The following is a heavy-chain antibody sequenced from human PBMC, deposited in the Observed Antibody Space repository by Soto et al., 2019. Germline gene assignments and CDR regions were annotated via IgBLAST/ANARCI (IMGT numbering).Heavy chain of an antibody. CDR2: IYPGDSYT. Sequence: ESLKISFKGSGYTFTDYWIGWVRQLPGKGLEWMGIIYPGDSYTRYSPSFQGHVTITVDKSTNTACLQWNTLRVSDTAMYYCARHISHFRYYYNTMDVWGQGTTVTVSS. CDR3: ARHISHFRYYYNTMDV. V-gene: IGHV5-51*01. CDR1: GYTFTDYW. D-gene: IGHD3-3*02. J-gene: IGHJ6*02.